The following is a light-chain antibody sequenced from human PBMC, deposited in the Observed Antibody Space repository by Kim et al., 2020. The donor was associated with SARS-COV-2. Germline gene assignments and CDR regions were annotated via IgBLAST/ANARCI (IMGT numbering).Light chain of an antibody. Sequence: SVGDRVTITCRASQGISSWIAWYQQKPGKAPKLLIYAASSLQSGVPSRFSGSGSGTDFTLTISSLQPEDFATYYCQQANSFPAITFGQGTRLEIK. J-gene: IGKJ5*01. CDR3: QQANSFPAIT. V-gene: IGKV1D-12*01. CDR2: AAS. CDR1: QGISSW.